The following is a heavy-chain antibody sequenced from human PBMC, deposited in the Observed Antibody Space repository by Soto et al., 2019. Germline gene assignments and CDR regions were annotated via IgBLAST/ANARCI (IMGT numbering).Heavy chain of an antibody. V-gene: IGHV3-21*01. CDR2: ISSSSSYI. J-gene: IGHJ4*02. Sequence: EVQLVESGGGLVKPGGSLRLSCAASGFTFSSYSMNWVRQAPGKGLEWVSSISSSSSYIYYADSVKGRFTISRDNAKNSLYLQMNSLSAVDTAVYYCARDGALEMGYYFDYWGQGTLVTVSS. D-gene: IGHD1-26*01. CDR3: ARDGALEMGYYFDY. CDR1: GFTFSSYS.